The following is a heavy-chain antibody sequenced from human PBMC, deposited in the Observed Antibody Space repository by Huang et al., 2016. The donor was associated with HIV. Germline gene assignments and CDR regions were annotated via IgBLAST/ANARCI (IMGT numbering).Heavy chain of an antibody. V-gene: IGHV3-30*18. CDR2: ISYDGSNK. D-gene: IGHD1-26*01. CDR1: GFSFSTYG. J-gene: IGHJ4*02. Sequence: VQLVESGGGVVQPGRSLRLACAASGFSFSTYGLHWVRPAPGKGWEGVAVISYDGSNKYYAHSVKGRFTISRDTSENKVYLQMNSLRHEDTAVYYCAKDGADEEWDIDYWGQGTLVTVSS. CDR3: AKDGADEEWDIDY.